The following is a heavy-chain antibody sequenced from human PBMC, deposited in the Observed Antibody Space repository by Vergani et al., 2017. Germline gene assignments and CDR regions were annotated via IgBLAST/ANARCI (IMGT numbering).Heavy chain of an antibody. CDR1: GGSINSPNYY. J-gene: IGHJ4*02. Sequence: QVQLQESGPGLVKPSQTLSLTCTVSGGSINSPNYYWSWIRQPAGKGLECIGRIQTSGCTNYNPSLKSRVTMSEDTSQNQFSLNLTSVTAADTAVYFCARVSCLGSCCYKPLFDYWGQGILVTVSS. CDR3: ARVSCLGSCCYKPLFDY. CDR2: IQTSGCT. V-gene: IGHV4-61*02. D-gene: IGHD3-22*01.